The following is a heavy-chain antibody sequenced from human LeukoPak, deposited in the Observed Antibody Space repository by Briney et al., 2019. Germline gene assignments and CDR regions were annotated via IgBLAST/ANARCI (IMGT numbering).Heavy chain of an antibody. D-gene: IGHD2-2*02. Sequence: SETLSLTCAVSGGSISSSNWWSWVRQPPGKGLEWIGEISHGGSTNYNPSLKSRVTMSVDTSKNQFSLKLSSVTAADTAVYYCAREGLYSFDIWGQGTMVTVSS. CDR3: AREGLYSFDI. CDR2: ISHGGST. V-gene: IGHV4-4*02. CDR1: GGSISSSNW. J-gene: IGHJ3*02.